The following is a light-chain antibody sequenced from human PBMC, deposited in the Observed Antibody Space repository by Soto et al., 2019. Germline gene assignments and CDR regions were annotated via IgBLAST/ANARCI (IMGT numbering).Light chain of an antibody. CDR3: HHYDNLPLT. CDR1: QNIYNY. J-gene: IGKJ4*01. CDR2: DAA. V-gene: IGKV1-33*01. Sequence: DIQMTQSPSSLSASVGDRVTIAFQASQNIYNYLNWYQYKPGKAPKLLIFDAASLETGVQSRFSRSGYGTDFTPTIKSLQPEDVATYYCHHYDNLPLTFGGGTKMDI.